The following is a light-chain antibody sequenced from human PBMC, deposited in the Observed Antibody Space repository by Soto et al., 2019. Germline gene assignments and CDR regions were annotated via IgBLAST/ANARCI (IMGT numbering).Light chain of an antibody. V-gene: IGLV2-23*01. Sequence: QSALTQPASVSGSPGQSITISCTGTTSFVGSYNFVSWYQQLPGKAPQVLIYEDTKRPSGVSNRFSGSISGSTASLTISGLQAEDEADYHCGSYVGASTYVFGTGTKLTVL. CDR3: GSYVGASTYV. CDR2: EDT. CDR1: TSFVGSYNF. J-gene: IGLJ1*01.